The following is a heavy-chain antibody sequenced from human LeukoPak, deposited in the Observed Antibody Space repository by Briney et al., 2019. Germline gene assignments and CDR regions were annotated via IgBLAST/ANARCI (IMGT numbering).Heavy chain of an antibody. CDR3: ARHGYDFWSGYFDY. CDR2: IIPILGIA. J-gene: IGHJ4*02. D-gene: IGHD3-3*01. Sequence: SVKVSCKASGGTFSSYAIRWVRQAPGQGLEWMGRIIPILGIANYAQKFQGRVTITADKSTSTAYMELSSLRSEDTAVYYCARHGYDFWSGYFDYWGQGTLVTVSS. CDR1: GGTFSSYA. V-gene: IGHV1-69*04.